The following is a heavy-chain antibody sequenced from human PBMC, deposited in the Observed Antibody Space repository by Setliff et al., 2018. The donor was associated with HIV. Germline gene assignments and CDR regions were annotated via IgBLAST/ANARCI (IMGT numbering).Heavy chain of an antibody. CDR1: GASISSGNYY. CDR3: ASAGSGTRAPPRY. D-gene: IGHD1-1*01. J-gene: IGHJ4*02. V-gene: IGHV4-30-4*02. CDR2: IYFSGST. Sequence: PSETLSLTCNVSGASISSGNYYWSWIRQPPGKGLEWIGYIYFSGSTYYTPSLKSRLTISLDTSKNQFSLKLTSVTAADTAVYYCASAGSGTRAPPRYWGQGTLVTVSS.